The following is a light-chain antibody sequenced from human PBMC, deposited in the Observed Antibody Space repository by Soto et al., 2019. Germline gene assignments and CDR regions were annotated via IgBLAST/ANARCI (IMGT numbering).Light chain of an antibody. V-gene: IGKV3-15*01. CDR1: QSVSTN. J-gene: IGKJ3*01. CDR3: QEYSKWPLFT. Sequence: EIVVTQSPGILSVSPGDRATLSCRASQSVSTNLAWYQQKPGQAPTLLIYAASTRATGIPARFTGSGSGTDFXXXXXSXXSXXXAXYYCQEYSKWPLFTFGPGTRVDIK. CDR2: AAS.